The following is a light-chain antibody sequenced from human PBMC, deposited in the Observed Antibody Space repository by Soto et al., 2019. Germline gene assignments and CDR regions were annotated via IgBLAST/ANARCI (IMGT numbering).Light chain of an antibody. V-gene: IGKV3-11*01. CDR1: QSVSSY. CDR3: RQRSNWPRWT. Sequence: EIVLTQSPATLSLSPGERATLSCRASQSVSSYFAWYQQKPGQAPRLLIYDASNRATGIPARFIGSGSGTDFTLPISSLEPEDVAVYYCRQRSNWPRWTFGQGTKVEIK. CDR2: DAS. J-gene: IGKJ1*01.